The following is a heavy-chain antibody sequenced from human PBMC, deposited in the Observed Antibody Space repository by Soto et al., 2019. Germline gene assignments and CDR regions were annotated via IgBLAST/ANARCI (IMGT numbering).Heavy chain of an antibody. CDR3: GGRYCPPGISNTNSYSSMDA. D-gene: IGHD2-8*01. CDR2: ITATGGNT. Sequence: EAQLLESGGGLVQPGGSLRLSCAASGFTFSSYGMNWVRQAPGKGLEWVSSITATGGNTYYADSVKGRFTISRDNSKDPRSLQMTSWEAKAPPENYGGGRYCPPGISNTNSYSSMDAGAKGPRSPSP. CDR1: GFTFSSYG. J-gene: IGHJ6*03. V-gene: IGHV3-23*01.